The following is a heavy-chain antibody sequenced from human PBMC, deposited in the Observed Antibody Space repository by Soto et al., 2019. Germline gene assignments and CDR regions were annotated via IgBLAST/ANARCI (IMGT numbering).Heavy chain of an antibody. CDR2: INHSGST. CDR3: AREKITGLFNY. CDR1: GGSFSGYY. V-gene: IGHV4-34*01. J-gene: IGHJ4*02. D-gene: IGHD2-8*02. Sequence: PSETLSLTCAVYGGSFSGYYWTWIRQPPGTGLEWIGEINHSGSTNYNPSLKSRVTISVDTSKNQFSLNLTSVTAADTAVYYCAREKITGLFNYWGQETLVTVSS.